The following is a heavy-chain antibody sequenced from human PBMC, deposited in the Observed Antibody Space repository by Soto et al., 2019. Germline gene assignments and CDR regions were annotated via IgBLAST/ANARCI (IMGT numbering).Heavy chain of an antibody. CDR1: GFTFSNYA. CDR3: AKEFLDVRYSGSQYYFDT. Sequence: ESGGGLVQPGGSLRLSCAASGFTFSNYAMSWVRQAPGKGLEWVSGIGGSGSGAFYADSVKDRFTISRDNSKNTLDLQMNSLKAEDTAIYYCAKEFLDVRYSGSQYYFDTWGQGTLVTISS. V-gene: IGHV3-23*01. D-gene: IGHD1-26*01. CDR2: IGGSGSGA. J-gene: IGHJ4*02.